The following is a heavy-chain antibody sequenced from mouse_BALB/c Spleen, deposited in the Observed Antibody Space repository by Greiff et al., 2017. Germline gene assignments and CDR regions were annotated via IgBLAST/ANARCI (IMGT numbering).Heavy chain of an antibody. Sequence: EVQGVESGPGLVKPSQSLSLTCTVTGYSITSDYAWNWIRQFPGNKLEWMGYISYSGSTSYNPSLKSRISITRDTSKNQFFLQLNSVTTEDTATYYCARARSYWYFDVWGAGTTVTVYS. V-gene: IGHV3-2*02. CDR2: ISYSGST. CDR3: ARARSYWYFDV. CDR1: GYSITSDYA. D-gene: IGHD3-1*01. J-gene: IGHJ1*01.